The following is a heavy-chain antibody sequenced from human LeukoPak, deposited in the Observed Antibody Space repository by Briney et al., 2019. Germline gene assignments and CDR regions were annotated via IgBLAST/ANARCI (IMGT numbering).Heavy chain of an antibody. V-gene: IGHV4-59*08. D-gene: IGHD3-9*01. Sequence: SETLSLTCTVSGGSISSYYWSWIRQPPGKGLEWIGYIYYSGGINYNPSLKSRVTISVDTSKNQFSLKLSSVTAADTAVYYCARHGSYDILTGYIDYWGQGTLVTVSS. CDR3: ARHGSYDILTGYIDY. CDR1: GGSISSYY. CDR2: IYYSGGI. J-gene: IGHJ4*02.